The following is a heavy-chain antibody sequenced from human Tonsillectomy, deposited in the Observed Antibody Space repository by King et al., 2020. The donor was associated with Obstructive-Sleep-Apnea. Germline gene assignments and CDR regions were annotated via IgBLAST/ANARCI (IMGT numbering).Heavy chain of an antibody. D-gene: IGHD4-17*01. V-gene: IGHV1-3*01. CDR3: ASALRQRYDAFDI. Sequence: KFQGRVTITRDTSASTAYMELSSLRSEDTAVYYCASALRQRYDAFDIWGQGTLVTVSS. J-gene: IGHJ3*02.